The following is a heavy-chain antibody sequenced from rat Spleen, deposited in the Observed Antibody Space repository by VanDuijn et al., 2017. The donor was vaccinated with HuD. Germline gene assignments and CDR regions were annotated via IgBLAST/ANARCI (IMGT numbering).Heavy chain of an antibody. V-gene: IGHV5-31*01. CDR2: ITNTCVTT. J-gene: IGHJ3*01. Sequence: EVQLVESGGGLVQPGRSLMLSCVASGFTFNNYWMTWIRQAPGKGLEWVASITNTCVTTYYPDSVMGRFTISRDNAKSTLYLQMDSLRSEDTATYYCARHLTTVVTYAGWFAYWGQGTLVTVSS. CDR3: ARHLTTVVTYAGWFAY. CDR1: GFTFNNYW. D-gene: IGHD1-1*01.